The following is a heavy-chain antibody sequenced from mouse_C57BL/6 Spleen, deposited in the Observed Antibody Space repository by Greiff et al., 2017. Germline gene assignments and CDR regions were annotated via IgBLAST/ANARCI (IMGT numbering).Heavy chain of an antibody. Sequence: QVQLQQPGAELVRPGSSVKLSCKASGYTFTSYWMHWVKQRPIQGLEWIGNIAPSDSDTYYNQKFKDKATLTVDKSSRTAYMQLSSLTSEDSAVDYCARGQGYSDAMDYWGQGTSVTVSS. CDR1: GYTFTSYW. CDR3: ARGQGYSDAMDY. CDR2: IAPSDSDT. D-gene: IGHD2-3*01. V-gene: IGHV1-52*01. J-gene: IGHJ4*01.